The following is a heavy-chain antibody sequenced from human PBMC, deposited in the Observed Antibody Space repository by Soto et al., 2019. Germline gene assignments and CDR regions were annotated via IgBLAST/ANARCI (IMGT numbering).Heavy chain of an antibody. Sequence: QVQLAESGGGVVQPGRSLRLSCAASGFIFSRFGMHWVRQAPGKGLEWVAVISYDGSKKWYADSVKGRFTISRDNSKNTVYLQMNSLTAEDTAVLYGAEAGPESEGWGDYSDSWGQGTLVTVS. J-gene: IGHJ4*02. CDR3: AEAGPESEGWGDYSDS. D-gene: IGHD3-16*01. CDR1: GFIFSRFG. CDR2: ISYDGSKK. V-gene: IGHV3-30*18.